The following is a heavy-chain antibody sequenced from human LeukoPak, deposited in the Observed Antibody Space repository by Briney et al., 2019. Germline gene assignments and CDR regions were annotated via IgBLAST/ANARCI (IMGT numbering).Heavy chain of an antibody. V-gene: IGHV3-66*02. CDR2: IYSDGVT. Sequence: GGSLRLSCAASGFIVNSYAMSRVRQAPGKGLAWVSLIYSDGVTQYADSVKGRFTISRDNSKNTLYLQMNSLRDEDTAVYFCARDRAEGKTWVEFDPWGQGTLVTVSS. J-gene: IGHJ5*02. CDR1: GFIVNSYA. CDR3: ARDRAEGKTWVEFDP.